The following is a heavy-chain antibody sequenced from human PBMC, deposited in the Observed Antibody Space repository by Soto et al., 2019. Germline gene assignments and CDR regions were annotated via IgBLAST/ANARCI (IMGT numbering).Heavy chain of an antibody. V-gene: IGHV3-9*01. J-gene: IGHJ6*03. D-gene: IGHD1-26*01. CDR1: GFIFDDYA. CDR2: ISWNSGAI. CDR3: AKGTSGEEVGIMDV. Sequence: EVKLVESGGGLVQPGRSLRLSCATSGFIFDDYAMHWVRQAPGKGLEWVSGISWNSGAINYAESVKGRFTTSRDNGKNALYLQLSSLSSAAPATYYCAKGTSGEEVGIMDVWGKGTRVIVSS.